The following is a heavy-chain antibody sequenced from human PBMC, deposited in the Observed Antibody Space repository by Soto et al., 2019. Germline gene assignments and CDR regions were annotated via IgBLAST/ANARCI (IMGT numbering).Heavy chain of an antibody. J-gene: IGHJ4*02. CDR1: GYTFTSYG. V-gene: IGHV1-18*01. CDR3: ARESDYDDVWGSYRFSPADY. CDR2: ISAYNGNT. Sequence: QVQLVQSGAEVKKPGASVKVSCKASGYTFTSYGISWVRQAPGQGLEWMGWISAYNGNTNYAQKLQGRVTMTTDTSTSTAYMELRSLRSDDTAVYYCARESDYDDVWGSYRFSPADYWGQGTLVTVSS. D-gene: IGHD3-16*02.